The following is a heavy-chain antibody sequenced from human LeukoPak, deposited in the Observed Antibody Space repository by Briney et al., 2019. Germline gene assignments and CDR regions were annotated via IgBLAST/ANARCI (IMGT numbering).Heavy chain of an antibody. CDR2: INHSGGT. Sequence: SETLSLTCAVYGGSFSGYYWSWIRQPPGKGLEWIGEINHSGGTNYNPSLKSRVTISVDTSKNQFSLKLSSVTAADTAVYYCARGIVGSGYSSGWADYWGQGTLVTVSS. D-gene: IGHD6-25*01. CDR1: GGSFSGYY. CDR3: ARGIVGSGYSSGWADY. V-gene: IGHV4-34*01. J-gene: IGHJ4*02.